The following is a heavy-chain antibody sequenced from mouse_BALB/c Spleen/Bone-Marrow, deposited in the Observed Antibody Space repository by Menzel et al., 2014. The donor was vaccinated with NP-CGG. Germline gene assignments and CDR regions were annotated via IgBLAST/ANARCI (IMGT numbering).Heavy chain of an antibody. V-gene: IGHV4-1*02. J-gene: IGHJ3*01. CDR2: INPDSSTI. D-gene: IGHD1-1*01. Sequence: EVQLQQSGGGLVQPGGSLKLSCAASGFDLSRYWMSWVRQAPGKGLEWIGEINPDSSTINYTPSLKDKFIISRDNAKNTLYLQMSKVRSEDTALYYCARLSYYGRFAYWGQGTLVTVSA. CDR1: GFDLSRYW. CDR3: ARLSYYGRFAY.